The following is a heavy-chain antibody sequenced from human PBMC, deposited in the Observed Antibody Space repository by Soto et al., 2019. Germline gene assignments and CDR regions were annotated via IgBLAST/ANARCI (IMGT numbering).Heavy chain of an antibody. V-gene: IGHV3-30*18. CDR1: GFTFRSYG. CDR3: AKEFVWELQLSHPYYNSGMDV. Sequence: QVQLVESGGGVVQPGRSLRLSCADSGFTFRSYGMHWVRQAPGKGLEWVALMSFDGSNKYYADSVRGRFTICSDNSKSTLYLQMDILRPEDTAVYYCAKEFVWELQLSHPYYNSGMDVWGQGTTVTVSS. CDR2: MSFDGSNK. J-gene: IGHJ6*02. D-gene: IGHD1-1*01.